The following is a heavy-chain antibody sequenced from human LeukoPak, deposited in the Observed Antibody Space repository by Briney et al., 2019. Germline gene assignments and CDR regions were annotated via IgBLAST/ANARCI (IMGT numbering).Heavy chain of an antibody. V-gene: IGHV1-2*06. D-gene: IGHD2-2*01. Sequence: ASVKVSCKASGYTFTGYHMHWVRQAPGQGLEWMGRINPNSGDTNYAQKLQGRVTMTRDTSISTAYMELSRLRSDDTAVYYCARDYCSSTSCLFDYWGQGTLVTVSS. CDR3: ARDYCSSTSCLFDY. CDR1: GYTFTGYH. CDR2: INPNSGDT. J-gene: IGHJ4*02.